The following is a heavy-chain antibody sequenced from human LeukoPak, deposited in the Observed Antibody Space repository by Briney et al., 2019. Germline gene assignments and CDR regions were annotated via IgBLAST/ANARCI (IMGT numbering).Heavy chain of an antibody. V-gene: IGHV3-23*01. D-gene: IGHD6-13*01. CDR3: AEGVQSSWSYYYYYGMDV. CDR1: GFTFSSYA. Sequence: PGGSLRLSCAASGFTFSSYAMSWVRQAPGNGLERVSAISGSGGSTYYADSVKGRFTISRDNSKNTLYLQMNSLRAEDTAVYYCAEGVQSSWSYYYYYGMDVWGQGTTVTVSS. CDR2: ISGSGGST. J-gene: IGHJ6*02.